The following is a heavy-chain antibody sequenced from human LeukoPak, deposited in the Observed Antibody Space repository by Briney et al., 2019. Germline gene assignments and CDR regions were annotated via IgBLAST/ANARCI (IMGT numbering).Heavy chain of an antibody. J-gene: IGHJ4*02. Sequence: PGGPLSLSCAASGFTFSSSWMHWVRQAPGKGLVWVSRINSDGSSTSYADSVKGRFTISRDNAKNTLYLQMNSLRAEDTAVYYCARAGTTTENDYWGQGTLVTVSS. CDR2: INSDGSST. D-gene: IGHD1-1*01. CDR1: GFTFSSSW. V-gene: IGHV3-74*01. CDR3: ARAGTTTENDY.